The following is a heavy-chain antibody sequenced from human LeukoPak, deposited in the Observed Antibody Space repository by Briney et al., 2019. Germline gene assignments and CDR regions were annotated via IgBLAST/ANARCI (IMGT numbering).Heavy chain of an antibody. V-gene: IGHV1-3*03. Sequence: ASVKVSCKASGYTFTSYAMHWVRQAPGQRLEWMGWINAGNGNTKYSQEFQGRVTITRDTSAGTAYMELSSLRSEDMAVYYCARAPSSLGVDWFDPWGQGTLVTVSS. CDR3: ARAPSSLGVDWFDP. CDR2: INAGNGNT. D-gene: IGHD3-16*01. CDR1: GYTFTSYA. J-gene: IGHJ5*02.